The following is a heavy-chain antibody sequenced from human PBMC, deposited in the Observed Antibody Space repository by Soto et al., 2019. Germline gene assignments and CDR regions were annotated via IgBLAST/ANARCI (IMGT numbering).Heavy chain of an antibody. V-gene: IGHV3-53*04. CDR2: IYSGGST. CDR1: GFTVSSNY. CDR3: ARDPTGDFWSGYPTE. J-gene: IGHJ4*02. D-gene: IGHD3-3*01. Sequence: EVQLVESGGGLVQPGGSLRLSCAASGFTVSSNYMSWVRQAPGKGLEWVSVIYSGGSTYYADSVKGRFTISRHNSKNTLYLQMNSLRAEDTAVYYCARDPTGDFWSGYPTEWGQGTLVTVSS.